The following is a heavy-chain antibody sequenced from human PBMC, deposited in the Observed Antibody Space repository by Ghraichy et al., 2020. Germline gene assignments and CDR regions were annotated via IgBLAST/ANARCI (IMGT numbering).Heavy chain of an antibody. CDR2: IYYSGST. D-gene: IGHD3-3*01. Sequence: SETLSLTCTVSGGSISSSSYYWGWIRQPPGKGLEWIGSIYYSGSTYYNPSLKSRVTISVDTSKNQFSLKLSSVTAADTAVYYCARRGAIFGVVIDYWGQGTLVTVSS. J-gene: IGHJ4*02. V-gene: IGHV4-39*01. CDR3: ARRGAIFGVVIDY. CDR1: GGSISSSSYY.